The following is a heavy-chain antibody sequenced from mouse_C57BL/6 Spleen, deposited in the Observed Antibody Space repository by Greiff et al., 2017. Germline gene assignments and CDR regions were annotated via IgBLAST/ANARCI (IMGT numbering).Heavy chain of an antibody. V-gene: IGHV1-52*01. Sequence: QVQLKQPGAELVRPGSSVKLSCKASGYTFTSYWMHWVKQRPIQGLEWIGNIDPSDSETHYNQKFKDKATLTVDKSSSTAYMQLSSLTSEDSAVYYCGRRYYGSSNYAMDYWGQGTSVTVSS. D-gene: IGHD1-1*01. CDR1: GYTFTSYW. J-gene: IGHJ4*01. CDR3: GRRYYGSSNYAMDY. CDR2: IDPSDSET.